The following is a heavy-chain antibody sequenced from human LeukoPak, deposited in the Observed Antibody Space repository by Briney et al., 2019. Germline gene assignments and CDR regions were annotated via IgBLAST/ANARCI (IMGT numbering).Heavy chain of an antibody. D-gene: IGHD3-9*01. Sequence: SETLSLTCAVSGYSISSCYYWGLIRQPPGRGVGRIGSIYHSGSTYYTPSLKRRVTISVETSKNQFSLKLSSVTAADTAVYYCARIYFAWSTFDPWGRGTLVTVSS. J-gene: IGHJ5*02. CDR2: IYHSGST. CDR1: GYSISSCYY. V-gene: IGHV4-38-2*01. CDR3: ARIYFAWSTFDP.